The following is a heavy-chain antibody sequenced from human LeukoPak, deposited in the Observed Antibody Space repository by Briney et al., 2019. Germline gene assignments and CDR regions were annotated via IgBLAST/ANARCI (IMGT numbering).Heavy chain of an antibody. J-gene: IGHJ6*03. CDR1: GGSISSSSYY. D-gene: IGHD2-2*01. Sequence: SETLSLTCTVSGGSISSSSYYWGWIRQPPGKGLEWIGSIYYSGSTYYNPSLKSRVTISVDTSKNQFSLKLSSVTAADTAVYYCASAPADKYCSSTSCYFYYMDVWGKGTTVTISS. V-gene: IGHV4-39*01. CDR2: IYYSGST. CDR3: ASAPADKYCSSTSCYFYYMDV.